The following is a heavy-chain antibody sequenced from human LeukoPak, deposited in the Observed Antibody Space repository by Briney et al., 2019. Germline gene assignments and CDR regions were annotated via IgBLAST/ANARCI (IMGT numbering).Heavy chain of an antibody. CDR3: ARAIGYGDSPPDY. D-gene: IGHD4-17*01. CDR1: GFTFSSYS. CDR2: ISSSSSYI. V-gene: IGHV3-21*01. J-gene: IGHJ4*02. Sequence: GGSLRLSCAASGFTFSSYSMNWVRQAPGKGLEWVSSISSSSSYIYYADSVKGRFTISRDNAKNSLYLQMNSLRAEDTAVYYCARAIGYGDSPPDYWGQGTLVTVSS.